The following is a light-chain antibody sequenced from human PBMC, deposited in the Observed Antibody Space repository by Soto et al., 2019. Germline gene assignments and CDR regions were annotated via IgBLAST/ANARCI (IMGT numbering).Light chain of an antibody. Sequence: NVLTQSPAILSLSPGDRATLSCRASQSIGSYLAWYQQKPGQAPRLLIYDASNRATGIPARFSGSGSGTDFTLTISSLEPEDFAVYYCQQRSNWITFGQGTRLEIK. CDR1: QSIGSY. V-gene: IGKV3-11*01. CDR2: DAS. CDR3: QQRSNWIT. J-gene: IGKJ5*01.